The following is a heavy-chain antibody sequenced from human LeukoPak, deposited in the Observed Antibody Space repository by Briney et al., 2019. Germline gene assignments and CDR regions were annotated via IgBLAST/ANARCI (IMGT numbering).Heavy chain of an antibody. J-gene: IGHJ5*02. CDR3: AKDLMRDRWFGES. V-gene: IGHV3-30*02. Sequence: PRGSLRLSCAASGFTFSYYGMHWVRQAPGKGLERGAFIRYDGNDKFYADSVKGRFTISRDTSKNTLYLQTNSLRTEDTAVYYCAKDLMRDRWFGESWGQGTLVTVSS. CDR2: IRYDGNDK. CDR1: GFTFSYYG. D-gene: IGHD3-10*01.